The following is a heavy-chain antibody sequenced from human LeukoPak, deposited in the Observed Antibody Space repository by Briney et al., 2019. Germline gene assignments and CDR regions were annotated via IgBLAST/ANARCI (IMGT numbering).Heavy chain of an antibody. CDR3: ARVEWGAPKRTYYYDSSGYYSHVAFDI. Sequence: ASVKVSCKASGYTFTSYGISWVRQAPGQGLEWMGWISAYNGNTNYAQKLQGRVTMTTDTSTSTAYMELRSLRSDDTAVYYCARVEWGAPKRTYYYDSSGYYSHVAFDIWGQGTMVTVSS. J-gene: IGHJ3*02. D-gene: IGHD3-22*01. CDR2: ISAYNGNT. CDR1: GYTFTSYG. V-gene: IGHV1-18*01.